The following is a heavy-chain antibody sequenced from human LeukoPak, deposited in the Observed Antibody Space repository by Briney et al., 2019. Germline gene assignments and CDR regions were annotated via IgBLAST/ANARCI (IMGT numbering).Heavy chain of an antibody. J-gene: IGHJ4*02. CDR3: AKPAKTDYADY. CDR2: ISGSGGTT. CDR1: GFTFSSYA. Sequence: GGSLRLSCAASGFTFSSYAMNWVRQAPGKGLEWVSAISGSGGTTYYADSVKGRFTISRDNSKNTLYLQMNSLRAADTALYYCAKPAKTDYADYWGQGTLVTVSS. V-gene: IGHV3-23*01. D-gene: IGHD1-14*01.